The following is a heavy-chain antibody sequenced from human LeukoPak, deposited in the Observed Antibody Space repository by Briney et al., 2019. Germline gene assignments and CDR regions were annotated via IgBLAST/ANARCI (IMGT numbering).Heavy chain of an antibody. CDR1: GFTFSSYA. Sequence: GGSLRLSCVASGFTFSSYAMNWVRQAPGKGLEWVSSISGSGSNTYYAKSVRGRFTISRDNSRNTLYLQMNSLRAEDTALYYCARAAAETGAFRDNWFDPWGQGTLVTVSS. D-gene: IGHD6-19*01. J-gene: IGHJ5*02. CDR2: ISGSGSNT. CDR3: ARAAAETGAFRDNWFDP. V-gene: IGHV3-23*01.